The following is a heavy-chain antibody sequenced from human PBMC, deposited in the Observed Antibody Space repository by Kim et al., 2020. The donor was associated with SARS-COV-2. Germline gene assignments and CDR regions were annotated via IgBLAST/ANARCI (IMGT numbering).Heavy chain of an antibody. CDR2: IRNKPNSYPK. D-gene: IGHD3-10*01. CDR1: GFTFSDHN. Sequence: GGSLRLSCGVSGFTFSDHNMDWVRQAPGKGLEWVGRIRNKPNSYPKEYAASVKGRFTISREDSKDSLYLDMSSLKTEDTAVYYCVRENSVYRAFDVWGHGTVVTVSS. V-gene: IGHV3-72*01. CDR3: VRENSVYRAFDV. J-gene: IGHJ3*01.